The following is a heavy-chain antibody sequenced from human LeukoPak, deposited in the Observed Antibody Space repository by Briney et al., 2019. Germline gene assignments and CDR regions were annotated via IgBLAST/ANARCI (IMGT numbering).Heavy chain of an antibody. D-gene: IGHD5-18*01. CDR3: ARAGVDAGYSYGGDFFDS. CDR1: GFTFSIFA. J-gene: IGHJ4*02. Sequence: GGSLRLSCAASGFTFSIFAMSWVRQAPGKGLEWVSTITGSGATYYADSVKGRFTISRDSSKNTLYLRMNSLRVEDTAVYYCARAGVDAGYSYGGDFFDSWGQGTLVTVSS. CDR2: ITGSGAT. V-gene: IGHV3-23*01.